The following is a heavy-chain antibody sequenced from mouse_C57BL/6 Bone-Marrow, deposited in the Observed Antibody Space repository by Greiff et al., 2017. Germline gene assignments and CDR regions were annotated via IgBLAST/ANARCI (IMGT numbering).Heavy chain of an antibody. D-gene: IGHD2-5*01. V-gene: IGHV5-4*03. CDR1: GFTFSSYA. CDR2: ISDGGSYT. CDR3: ARAYYSNYHTYYAMDY. J-gene: IGHJ4*01. Sequence: EVKVVESGGGLVKPGGSLKLSCAASGFTFSSYALSWVRQTPEKRLEWVATISDGGSYTYYPDNVKGRFTISRDNAKNNLYLQMSHLKSEDTAMYYCARAYYSNYHTYYAMDYWGQGTSVTVSS.